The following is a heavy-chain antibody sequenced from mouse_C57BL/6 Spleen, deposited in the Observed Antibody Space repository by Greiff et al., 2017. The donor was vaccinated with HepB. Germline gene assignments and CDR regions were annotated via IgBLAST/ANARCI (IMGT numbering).Heavy chain of an antibody. D-gene: IGHD1-1*01. J-gene: IGHJ4*01. V-gene: IGHV1-64*01. CDR3: ARGYYYGSSTHYYAMDY. Sequence: VQLQQPGAELVKPGASVKLSCKASGYTFTSYWMHWVKQRPGQGLEWIGMIPPNSGSTNYNEKFKSKATLTVDKSSSTAYMQLSSLTSEDSAVYYCARGYYYGSSTHYYAMDYWGQGTSVTVSS. CDR1: GYTFTSYW. CDR2: IPPNSGST.